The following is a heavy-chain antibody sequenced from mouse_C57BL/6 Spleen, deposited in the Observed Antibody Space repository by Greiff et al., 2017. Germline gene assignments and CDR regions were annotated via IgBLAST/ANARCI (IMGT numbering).Heavy chain of an antibody. Sequence: QVQLQQPVAELVRPGSSVKLSCKASGYTFTSYWMHWVKQRPIQGLEWIGNIDPSDSETHYNQKFKDKATLTVDKSSSTAYMQLSSLTSKDSAVDYCARGEVSTMITYFDYWGQGTTLTVSS. CDR2: IDPSDSET. CDR1: GYTFTSYW. D-gene: IGHD2-4*01. CDR3: ARGEVSTMITYFDY. V-gene: IGHV1-52*01. J-gene: IGHJ2*01.